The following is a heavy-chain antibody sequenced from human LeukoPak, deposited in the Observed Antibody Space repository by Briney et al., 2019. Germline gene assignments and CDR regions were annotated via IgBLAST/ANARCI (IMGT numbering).Heavy chain of an antibody. CDR1: GFTFSSYS. J-gene: IGHJ3*02. V-gene: IGHV3-48*04. Sequence: GGSLRLSYAASGFTFSSYSMNWVRQAPGKGLEWVSYISSSSSTIYYADSVKGRFTISRDNAKNSLYLQMNSLRAEDTAVYYCARDLIAVAGDAFDIWGQGTMVTVSS. D-gene: IGHD6-19*01. CDR2: ISSSSSTI. CDR3: ARDLIAVAGDAFDI.